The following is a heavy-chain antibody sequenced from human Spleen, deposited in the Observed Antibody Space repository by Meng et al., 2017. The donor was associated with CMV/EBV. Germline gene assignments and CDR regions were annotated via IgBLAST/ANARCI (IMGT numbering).Heavy chain of an antibody. CDR1: GYTFTRYA. CDR2: INTNTGNP. J-gene: IGHJ4*02. Sequence: KVACKASGYTFTRYAMNWVRQAPGQGLEWMGWINTNTGNPTYAQGFTGRFVFSLDTSVSTAYLQITSLKAEDTAVYYCASVSGEGGYWGQGTLVTVS. V-gene: IGHV7-4-1*02. D-gene: IGHD1-26*01. CDR3: ASVSGEGGY.